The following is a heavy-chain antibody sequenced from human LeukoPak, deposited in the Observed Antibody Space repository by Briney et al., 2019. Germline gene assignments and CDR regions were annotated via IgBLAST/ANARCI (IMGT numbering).Heavy chain of an antibody. D-gene: IGHD6-19*01. Sequence: QTGGSLRLSCAASGFTFSSYWMTWVRQAPGKGLEWVANINQDGSEKYYADSVRGRFTISRDNAKNSLYLQMSSLRAEDTAVYYCARWQWLGNFDLWGQGTLVTVSS. CDR2: INQDGSEK. J-gene: IGHJ4*02. CDR1: GFTFSSYW. V-gene: IGHV3-7*01. CDR3: ARWQWLGNFDL.